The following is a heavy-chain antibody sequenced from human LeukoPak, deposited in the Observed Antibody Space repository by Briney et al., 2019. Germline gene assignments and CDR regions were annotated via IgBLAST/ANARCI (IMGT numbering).Heavy chain of an antibody. V-gene: IGHV4-34*01. J-gene: IGHJ5*01. CDR2: LNHSGSA. CDR1: GYFLTSGYY. D-gene: IGHD3-10*01. Sequence: SETLSLTCLVSGYFLTSGYYWGWIRQPPGKGLEGVGELNHSGSANYNPCLNSRVNIFFDTSKNQYSLNLSSVTAADTAVYYGARRPRGVIIKTWFDYWGQGTLVTVSS. CDR3: ARRPRGVIIKTWFDY.